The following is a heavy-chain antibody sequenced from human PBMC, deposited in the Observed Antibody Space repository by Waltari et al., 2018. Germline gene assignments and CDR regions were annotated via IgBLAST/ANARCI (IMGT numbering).Heavy chain of an antibody. D-gene: IGHD1-26*01. J-gene: IGHJ3*01. Sequence: EGQLLESGGGSVQPGGSVRLSCAASGFTFYTYAMAWVRRAPGKGLEWVSTISDGGGSTYYTDSVKGRFSISRDDSHDTVYLLMNSLRAEDTAVYYCVKGGVSYFAFHAWGQGTMVSVSS. CDR2: ISDGGGST. CDR3: VKGGVSYFAFHA. CDR1: GFTFYTYA. V-gene: IGHV3-23*01.